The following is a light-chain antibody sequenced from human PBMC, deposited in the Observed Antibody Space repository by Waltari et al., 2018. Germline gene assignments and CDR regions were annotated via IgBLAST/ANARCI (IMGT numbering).Light chain of an antibody. CDR3: CSYAGSSTML. CDR2: EGS. CDR1: SSDVGSYNL. J-gene: IGLJ2*01. V-gene: IGLV2-23*01. Sequence: QSALTQPASVSGSPGQSITVSCTGTSSDVGSYNLVSWYQQHPGKAPKLMIYEGSKRPSGVSNRFSGPKSGNTASLTISGLQAEDEADYYCCSYAGSSTMLFGGGTKVTVL.